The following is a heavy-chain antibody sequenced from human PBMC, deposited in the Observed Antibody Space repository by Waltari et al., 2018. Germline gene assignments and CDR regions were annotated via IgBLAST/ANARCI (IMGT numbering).Heavy chain of an antibody. V-gene: IGHV3-23*01. CDR3: AKEIPYSNGWLHIDS. D-gene: IGHD6-19*01. CDR2: ISGSGGST. Sequence: EVQLLESGGGLVQPGGSLRLSCAASGFTFSSYAMSWVRQAPGKGLEWVSAISGSGGSTYYADSVKGRFTISRDNSNNMLFLQMNSLRVDDTAIYYCAKEIPYSNGWLHIDSWGQGTLVSVPS. J-gene: IGHJ4*02. CDR1: GFTFSSYA.